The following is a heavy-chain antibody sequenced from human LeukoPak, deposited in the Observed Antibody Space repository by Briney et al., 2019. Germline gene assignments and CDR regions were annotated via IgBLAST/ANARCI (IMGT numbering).Heavy chain of an antibody. V-gene: IGHV3-30*02. J-gene: IGHJ3*02. CDR3: AKAAAAHPHGAFDI. CDR2: IRYDGSNK. D-gene: IGHD6-13*01. CDR1: GFTFSSYG. Sequence: RTGGSLRLSCAASGFTFSSYGMHWVRQAPGKGLEWVAFIRYDGSNKYYADSVKGRFTISRDNSKNTLYLQMNSLRAEDTAVYYCAKAAAAHPHGAFDIWGQGTMVTVSS.